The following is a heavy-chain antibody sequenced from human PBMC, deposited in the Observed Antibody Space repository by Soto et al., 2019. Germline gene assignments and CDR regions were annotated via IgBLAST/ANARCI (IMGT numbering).Heavy chain of an antibody. J-gene: IGHJ3*02. Sequence: QPGGSLRLSCAASGFTFDDYAMHWVRQAPGKGLEWVSGISWNSGSIGYADSVKGRFTISRDNAKNSLYLQMNSLRAEDTALYYCARLRPDAFDIWGQGTMVTVS. CDR2: ISWNSGSI. V-gene: IGHV3-9*01. D-gene: IGHD4-17*01. CDR3: ARLRPDAFDI. CDR1: GFTFDDYA.